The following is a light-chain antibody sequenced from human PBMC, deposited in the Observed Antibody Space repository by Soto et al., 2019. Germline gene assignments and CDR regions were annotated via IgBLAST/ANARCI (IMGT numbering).Light chain of an antibody. CDR1: HSISNY. J-gene: IGKJ3*01. CDR2: TAS. V-gene: IGKV1-39*01. Sequence: DFPMTQSPSSLSASVGDRVTISCRPSHSISNYLYWYQHKPGTAPKILIYTASNLQSGVPPRFSGSGSETDFTLTISSLRPEDFATYYCQQGYSRPITFGAGTKVDVK. CDR3: QQGYSRPIT.